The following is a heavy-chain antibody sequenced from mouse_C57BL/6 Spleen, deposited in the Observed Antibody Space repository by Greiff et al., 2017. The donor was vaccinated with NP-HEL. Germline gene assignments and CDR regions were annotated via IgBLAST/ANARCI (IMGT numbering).Heavy chain of an antibody. CDR1: GYAFSSSW. J-gene: IGHJ2*01. CDR3: ASQGVYYGNYFDY. Sequence: QVQLQQSGPELVKPGASVKISCKASGYAFSSSWMNWVKQRPGKGLEWIGRIYPGDGDTNYNGKFKGKATLTADKSSSTAYMQLSSLTSEDSAVYFCASQGVYYGNYFDYWGQGTTLTVSS. V-gene: IGHV1-82*01. D-gene: IGHD2-1*01. CDR2: IYPGDGDT.